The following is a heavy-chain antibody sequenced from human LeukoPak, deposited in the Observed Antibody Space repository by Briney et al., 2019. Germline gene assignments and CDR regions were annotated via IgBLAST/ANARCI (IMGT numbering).Heavy chain of an antibody. CDR2: ISGSGGST. V-gene: IGHV3-23*01. D-gene: IGHD5-12*01. Sequence: PGGSLRLSCAASGFTFSSYGMSWVRQAPGKGLEWVSAISGSGGSTCYADSVKGRFTISRDNSKNTLYLQMNSLRAEDTAVYYCAKWDSGYNYFDYWGQGTLVTVSS. CDR1: GFTFSSYG. J-gene: IGHJ4*02. CDR3: AKWDSGYNYFDY.